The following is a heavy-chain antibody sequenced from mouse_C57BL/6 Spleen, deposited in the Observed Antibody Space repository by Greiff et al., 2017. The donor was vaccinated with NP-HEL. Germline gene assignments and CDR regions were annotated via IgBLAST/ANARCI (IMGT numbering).Heavy chain of an antibody. CDR3: AYSNYVWYFDV. J-gene: IGHJ1*03. CDR1: GYTFTSYW. Sequence: VQLQQPGAELVKPGASVKLSCKASGYTFTSYWMHWVKQRPGRGLEWIGRIVPSSGGTKYNEKFKSKATLTVDKPSSTAYMQLSSLTSEDSAVYYCAYSNYVWYFDVWGTGTTVTVSS. CDR2: IVPSSGGT. V-gene: IGHV1-72*01. D-gene: IGHD2-5*01.